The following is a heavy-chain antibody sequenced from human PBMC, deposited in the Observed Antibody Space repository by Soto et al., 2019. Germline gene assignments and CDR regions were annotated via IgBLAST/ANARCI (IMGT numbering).Heavy chain of an antibody. CDR1: GYTFTNFG. CDR3: ARAPINPKWGVTMFDY. J-gene: IGHJ4*02. CDR2: ISAYTDTP. Sequence: QVQLVQSGAEVKKPGASVKVSCRASGYTFTNFGVTWVRRAPGQGLEWMGWISAYTDTPNYAQKFQGRVTMTIDTSMSTAYMELDSLTSEDTALFYCARAPINPKWGVTMFDYWGQGTLVTVSS. D-gene: IGHD7-27*01. V-gene: IGHV1-18*01.